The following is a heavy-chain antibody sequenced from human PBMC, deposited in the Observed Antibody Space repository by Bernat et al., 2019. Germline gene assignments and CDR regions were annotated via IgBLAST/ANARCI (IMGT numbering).Heavy chain of an antibody. V-gene: IGHV3-30*18. Sequence: QVLLVESGGGVVQPGRSLRLSCAASGFALSSNGMHWVRQAPGKGLEWLAVIYYDGNNKYYADSVKGRFTVSRDSSKNTLYLQMNSLRAEDTAVYYCAKEHSVFWTEDYYGMDVWGQGTTVTVSS. CDR2: IYYDGNNK. CDR3: AKEHSVFWTEDYYGMDV. CDR1: GFALSSNG. D-gene: IGHD3/OR15-3a*01. J-gene: IGHJ6*02.